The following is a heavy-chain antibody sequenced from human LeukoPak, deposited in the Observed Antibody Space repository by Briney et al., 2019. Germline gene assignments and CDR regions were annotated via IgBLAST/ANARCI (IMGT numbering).Heavy chain of an antibody. CDR2: INPNSGGT. V-gene: IGHV1-2*02. CDR3: ARDGRYCSGGSCYNDY. D-gene: IGHD2-15*01. J-gene: IGHJ4*02. CDR1: GYTFTGYY. Sequence: ASVKVSCKASGYTFTGYYMHWVRRAPGQGLEWMGWINPNSGGTNYAQKFQGRVTMTRDTSISTAYMELSRLRSDDTAVYYCARDGRYCSGGSCYNDYWGQGTLVTVSS.